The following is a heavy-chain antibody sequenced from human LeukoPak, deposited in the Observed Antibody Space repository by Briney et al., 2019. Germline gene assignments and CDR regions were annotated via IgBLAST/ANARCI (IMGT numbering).Heavy chain of an antibody. J-gene: IGHJ4*02. Sequence: SETLPLTCTVSGGSISSYYWSWIRQPPGKGLEWIGYIYYSGSTNYNPSLKSRVTISVDTSKNQFSLKLSSVTAADTAVYYCARSRIAARPAPDYWGQGTLVTVSS. CDR1: GGSISSYY. CDR3: ARSRIAARPAPDY. V-gene: IGHV4-59*01. D-gene: IGHD6-6*01. CDR2: IYYSGST.